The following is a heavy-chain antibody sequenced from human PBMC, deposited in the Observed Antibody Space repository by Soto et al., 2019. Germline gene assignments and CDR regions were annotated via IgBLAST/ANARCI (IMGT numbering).Heavy chain of an antibody. D-gene: IGHD3-3*01. Sequence: QVQLVESGGGVVQPGRSLRLSCAASGFTFSSYGMHWVRQAPGKGLEWVAVIWYDGSNKYYADSAKGRFTISRDNSKNTLYLQMNSLRAEDTAVYYCARDGVSYFDYWGQGTLVTVSS. J-gene: IGHJ4*02. V-gene: IGHV3-33*01. CDR1: GFTFSSYG. CDR2: IWYDGSNK. CDR3: ARDGVSYFDY.